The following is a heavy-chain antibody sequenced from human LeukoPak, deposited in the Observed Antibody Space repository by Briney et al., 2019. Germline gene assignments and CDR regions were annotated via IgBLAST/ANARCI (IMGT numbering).Heavy chain of an antibody. J-gene: IGHJ5*02. D-gene: IGHD3-10*01. CDR1: GGSISSSSFS. V-gene: IGHV4-39*01. Sequence: SETLSLTCTVSGGSISSSSFSWGWIRQPPGKGLEWIGSIYYSGSTSYNPSLKSRVTISVDTSKNQLSLGLSSVTAADTAVYYCARRAGAVRGVYNWFDPWGQGTLVTVSS. CDR3: ARRAGAVRGVYNWFDP. CDR2: IYYSGST.